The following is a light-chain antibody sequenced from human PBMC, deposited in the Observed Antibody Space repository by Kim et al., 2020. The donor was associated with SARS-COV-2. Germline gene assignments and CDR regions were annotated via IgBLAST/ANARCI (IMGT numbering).Light chain of an antibody. Sequence: RATINCKASQSVLFTSNNKNYLAWYQQKPGRPPRVLIYWASTRESGVPDRFSGSGSGTDFTLTISSLQAEDVATYYCQQYYSPPYTFGQGTKLEI. J-gene: IGKJ2*01. CDR1: QSVLFTSNNKNY. V-gene: IGKV4-1*01. CDR3: QQYYSPPYT. CDR2: WAS.